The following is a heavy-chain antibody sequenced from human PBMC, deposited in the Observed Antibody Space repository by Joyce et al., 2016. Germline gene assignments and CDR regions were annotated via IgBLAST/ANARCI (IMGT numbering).Heavy chain of an antibody. CDR3: ARERGEWPFDAFDI. V-gene: IGHV3-53*01. CDR1: GFAINNNH. J-gene: IGHJ3*02. Sequence: EVQLVESGGGLLQPGGSLRLSCTASGFAINNNHLTWVRQAPGKGLEWVSIINTSGNKYYADSVKGQFTVSRDDAKNTVYLQMSGLRVEDTAVYYCARERGEWPFDAFDIWGQGTMVTVSS. D-gene: IGHD3-10*01. CDR2: INTSGNK.